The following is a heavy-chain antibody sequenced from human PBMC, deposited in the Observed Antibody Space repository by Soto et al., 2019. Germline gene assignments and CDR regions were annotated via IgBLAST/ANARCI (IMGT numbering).Heavy chain of an antibody. CDR3: ASHTLAYDILTGYYPTAEYFQH. V-gene: IGHV4-39*01. Sequence: SETLSLTCTVSGGSISSSSYYWGWIRQPPGKGLEWIGSIYYSGSTYYNPSLKSRVTISVDTSKNQFSLKLSSVTAADTAVYYCASHTLAYDILTGYYPTAEYFQHWGQGTLVTVS. CDR1: GGSISSSSYY. J-gene: IGHJ1*01. CDR2: IYYSGST. D-gene: IGHD3-9*01.